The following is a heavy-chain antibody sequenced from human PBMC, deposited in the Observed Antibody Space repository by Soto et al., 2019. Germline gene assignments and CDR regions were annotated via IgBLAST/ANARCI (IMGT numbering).Heavy chain of an antibody. CDR2: VSGSADST. CDR3: AKDGYSSGTSCYRRY. J-gene: IGHJ4*02. D-gene: IGHD2-2*03. CDR1: GFTFSRYA. Sequence: HPGGSLRLSCAASGFTFSRYAMSLVRQAPGKGLEWVSCVSGSADSTYYADSVKGRFTISRDNSKNTLYLQMNSLRAEYTAVYYCAKDGYSSGTSCYRRYWGQGTLVTVSS. V-gene: IGHV3-23*01.